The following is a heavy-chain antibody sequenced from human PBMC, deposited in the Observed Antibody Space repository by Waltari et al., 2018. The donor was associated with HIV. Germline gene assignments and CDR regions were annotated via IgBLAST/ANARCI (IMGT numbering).Heavy chain of an antibody. CDR2: IYSGGST. CDR1: GFTVSTTH. D-gene: IGHD3-10*01. J-gene: IGHJ4*02. CDR3: ARVGYYGSGSLDY. V-gene: IGHV3-66*01. Sequence: EVQLVESGGGLVPPGGSLRLSCAASGFTVSTTHMMWVRQAPGKGLELVSVIYSGGSTYYADSVKGRFTISRDNSKNTLYLQMNSLRAEDTAVYYCARVGYYGSGSLDYWGQGTLVTVSS.